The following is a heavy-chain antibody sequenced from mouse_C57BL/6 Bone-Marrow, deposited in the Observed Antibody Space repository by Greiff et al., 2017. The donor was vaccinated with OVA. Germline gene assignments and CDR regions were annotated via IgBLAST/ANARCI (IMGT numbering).Heavy chain of an antibody. CDR1: GYSITSGYY. CDR2: ISYDGSN. CDR3: AREGDWDLFFAY. V-gene: IGHV3-6*01. Sequence: DVKLQESGPGLVKPSQSLSLTCSVTGYSITSGYYWNWIRQFPGNKLEWMGYISYDGSNNYNPSLKNRISITRDTSKNQFFLKLNSVTTEDTATYYCAREGDWDLFFAYWGQGTLVTVSA. J-gene: IGHJ3*01. D-gene: IGHD4-1*01.